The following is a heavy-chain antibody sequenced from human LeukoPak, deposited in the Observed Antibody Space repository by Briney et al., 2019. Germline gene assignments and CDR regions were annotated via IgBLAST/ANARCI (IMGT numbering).Heavy chain of an antibody. J-gene: IGHJ4*02. CDR3: ARDRLGAGSFDI. V-gene: IGHV3-33*08. Sequence: GGSLRLSCAASGFTFSSYGMHWVRQAPGKGLEWVAVIWYDGSNKYYADSVKGRFTISRDNAKNSLYLQMDSLRDEDTAVYYCARDRLGAGSFDIWGQGTLVTVSS. D-gene: IGHD7-27*01. CDR1: GFTFSSYG. CDR2: IWYDGSNK.